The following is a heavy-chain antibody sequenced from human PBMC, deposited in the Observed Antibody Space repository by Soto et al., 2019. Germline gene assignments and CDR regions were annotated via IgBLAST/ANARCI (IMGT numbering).Heavy chain of an antibody. J-gene: IGHJ5*02. Sequence: YGPTLVNPIQPSTLTFTFSGFSLRTSGVGVGWIRQPPGKALEWLALIYWKDDKRYSPSLKSRLKITKDTSKNQVVLTMNNMDPVDTATYYGAHCAFPRQWWSGNLCGFDPWGKGPLVPVSS. CDR1: GFSLRTSGVG. CDR2: IYWKDDK. D-gene: IGHD3-3*01. CDR3: AHCAFPRQWWSGNLCGFDP. V-gene: IGHV2-5*01.